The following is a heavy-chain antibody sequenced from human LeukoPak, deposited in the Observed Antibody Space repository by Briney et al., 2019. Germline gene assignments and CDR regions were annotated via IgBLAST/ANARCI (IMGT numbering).Heavy chain of an antibody. V-gene: IGHV3-23*01. CDR3: AKALAWPYYYGMDV. CDR1: GFTFSSYA. Sequence: GGSLRLSCAASGFTFSSYAMSWARQAPGKGLEWVSAISGSGGSTYYADSVKGRFTISRDNSKNTLYLQMNSLRAEDTAVYYCAKALAWPYYYGMDVWGQGTTVTVSS. J-gene: IGHJ6*02. CDR2: ISGSGGST.